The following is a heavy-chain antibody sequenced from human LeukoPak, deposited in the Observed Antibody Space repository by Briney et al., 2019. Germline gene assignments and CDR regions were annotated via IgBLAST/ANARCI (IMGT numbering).Heavy chain of an antibody. D-gene: IGHD3-9*01. Sequence: RSRSLSSAASGFTFSSYAMHWVRPAPGKGLEYGSAISSNGVSTYYANSVKGRFTISRDNSKNTLYLQMGSLRAEDMAVYYCARVRRYFDWLLPYYFDYWGQGTLVTVSS. V-gene: IGHV3-64*01. CDR3: ARVRRYFDWLLPYYFDY. CDR2: ISSNGVST. J-gene: IGHJ4*02. CDR1: GFTFSSYA.